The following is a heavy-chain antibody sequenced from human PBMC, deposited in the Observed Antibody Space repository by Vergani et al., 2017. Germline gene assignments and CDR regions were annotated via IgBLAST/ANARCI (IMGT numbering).Heavy chain of an antibody. CDR3: ARSAPGLDYYDSSGYPAEYFQH. V-gene: IGHV1-69*02. D-gene: IGHD3-22*01. Sequence: QVQLVQSGAEVKKPGSSVKVSCKASGGTFSSYTISWVRQAPGQGLEWMGRIIPILGIANYAQKFQGRVTITADKSTSTAYMELSSLRSEDTAVYYCARSAPGLDYYDSSGYPAEYFQHWGQGTLGNVSS. CDR2: IIPILGIA. CDR1: GGTFSSYT. J-gene: IGHJ1*01.